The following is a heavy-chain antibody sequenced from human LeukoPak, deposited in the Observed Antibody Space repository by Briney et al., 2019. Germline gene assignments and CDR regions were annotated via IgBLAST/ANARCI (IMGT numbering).Heavy chain of an antibody. CDR3: ARQGGYDSSGYYYDY. CDR1: GGSISSYY. J-gene: IGHJ4*02. CDR2: IYYSGST. V-gene: IGHV4-59*08. Sequence: SETLSLTCTVSGGSISSYYWSWIRQPPGKGLEWIGYIYYSGSTNYNPSLKSRVTISVDTSKNQFSLKLSSVTAADTAVYYCARQGGYDSSGYYYDYWGQGTLVTVSS. D-gene: IGHD3-22*01.